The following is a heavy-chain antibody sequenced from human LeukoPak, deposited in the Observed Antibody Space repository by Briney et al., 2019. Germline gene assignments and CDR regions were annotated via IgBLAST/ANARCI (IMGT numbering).Heavy chain of an antibody. CDR1: GFTFSSYA. CDR3: AKDADFFGSGSYYFDY. Sequence: GGSLRLSCAASGFTFSSYAMSWVRQAPGKGLEWVSAISGSGGRTYYADSVKGRFTISRDNSKNTLYLQMNSLRAEDTAVYYCAKDADFFGSGSYYFDYWGQGTLVTVSS. D-gene: IGHD3-10*01. V-gene: IGHV3-23*01. J-gene: IGHJ4*02. CDR2: ISGSGGRT.